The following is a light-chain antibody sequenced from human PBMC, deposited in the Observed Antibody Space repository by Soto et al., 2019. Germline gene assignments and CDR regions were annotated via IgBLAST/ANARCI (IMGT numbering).Light chain of an antibody. V-gene: IGLV1-40*01. CDR3: QSHDSSLNSWV. CDR2: GNT. J-gene: IGLJ3*02. Sequence: HSVLTQPPSMSGAPGQRVTISCTGSSSNIGAGYDVHWYQLLPGTAPKLLIYGNTNRPSGVPDRFSGSKSGTSASLAITGLRAEDEADYYCQSHDSSLNSWVFGGGTQLTVL. CDR1: SSNIGAGYD.